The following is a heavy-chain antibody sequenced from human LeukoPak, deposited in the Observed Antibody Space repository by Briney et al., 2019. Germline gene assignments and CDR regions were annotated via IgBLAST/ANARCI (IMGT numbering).Heavy chain of an antibody. V-gene: IGHV1-69*04. CDR1: GGTFSSYA. CDR3: ATDLYYDSSGYYY. J-gene: IGHJ4*02. CDR2: IIPILGIA. Sequence: SVKVSCKASGGTFSSYAISWVRQAPGQGLEWMGRIIPILGIANYAQKFQGRVTMTEDTSTDTAYMELSSLRSEDTAVYYCATDLYYDSSGYYYWGQGTLVTVSS. D-gene: IGHD3-22*01.